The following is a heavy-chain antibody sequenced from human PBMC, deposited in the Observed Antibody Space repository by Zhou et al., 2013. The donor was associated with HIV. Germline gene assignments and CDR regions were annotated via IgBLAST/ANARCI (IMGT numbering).Heavy chain of an antibody. Sequence: QVHLVQSGAEVKKPGASVKVSCKASGYTFTGYYMYWVRQAPGQGLEWMGWINPNNGGTKYAQNFQGRVTMTRDTCISTAYMELSRLRSDDTAVYYCARDRYGSSWWNFDYWGQGTLVTVSS. CDR2: INPNNGGT. D-gene: IGHD6-13*01. V-gene: IGHV1-2*02. CDR1: GYTFTGYY. CDR3: ARDRYGSSWWNFDY. J-gene: IGHJ4*02.